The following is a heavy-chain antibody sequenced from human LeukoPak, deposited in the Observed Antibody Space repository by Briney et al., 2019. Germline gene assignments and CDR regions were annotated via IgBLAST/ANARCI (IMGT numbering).Heavy chain of an antibody. CDR2: VYSSGST. D-gene: IGHD6-19*01. CDR1: GDSMSNFY. V-gene: IGHV4-4*07. CDR3: ARAGFGSGWHYFDY. J-gene: IGHJ4*02. Sequence: SETLSLTCTVSGDSMSNFYWSWIRQPAEKGLEWIGRVYSSGSTNYNPSLKSRVSMSVDTSKNQYSLRLISVTAAGTAVYYCARAGFGSGWHYFDYWGQGTLVTVSS.